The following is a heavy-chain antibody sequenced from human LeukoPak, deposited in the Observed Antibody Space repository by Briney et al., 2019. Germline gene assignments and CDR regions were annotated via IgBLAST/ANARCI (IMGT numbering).Heavy chain of an antibody. D-gene: IGHD6-13*01. Sequence: GGSLRLSCVASGFTFGNYAMGWVRQVPGKGLEWVSIVSESGASTYYADSVEGRFTISRDNSKDTLSLQMNSLRAEDTAVYYCAKEGIAALDYWGEGSLVTVSS. CDR1: GFTFGNYA. J-gene: IGHJ4*02. CDR3: AKEGIAALDY. V-gene: IGHV3-23*01. CDR2: VSESGAST.